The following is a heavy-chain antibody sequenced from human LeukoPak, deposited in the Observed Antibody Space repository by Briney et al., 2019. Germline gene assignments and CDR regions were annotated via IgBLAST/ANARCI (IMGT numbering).Heavy chain of an antibody. J-gene: IGHJ5*02. Sequence: GESLKISCKGSGYSFTSNWIGWVRQMPGKGLEWMGIIYPGDSDTGYSPSFQGQVTISSDKSISTAYLQWSSLKASDTAMYYCARVTGSIWGKSGFDPWGQGTLVTVSS. CDR3: ARVTGSIWGKSGFDP. D-gene: IGHD6-13*01. V-gene: IGHV5-51*01. CDR1: GYSFTSNW. CDR2: IYPGDSDT.